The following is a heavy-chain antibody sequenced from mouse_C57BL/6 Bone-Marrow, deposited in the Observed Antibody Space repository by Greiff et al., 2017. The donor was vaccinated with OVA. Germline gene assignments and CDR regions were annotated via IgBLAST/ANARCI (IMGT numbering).Heavy chain of an antibody. V-gene: IGHV1-55*01. Sequence: QVQLQQPGAELVKPGASVKMSCKASGYTFTSYWLTWVNQRPGQGLEWIGYISPGSGSTNYNETFKCKATLTVDTSSSTAYMQLSSLISEDSAVYYCARRYYGSSGYFDVWGTGTTVTVSS. J-gene: IGHJ1*03. CDR3: ARRYYGSSGYFDV. CDR1: GYTFTSYW. CDR2: ISPGSGST. D-gene: IGHD1-1*01.